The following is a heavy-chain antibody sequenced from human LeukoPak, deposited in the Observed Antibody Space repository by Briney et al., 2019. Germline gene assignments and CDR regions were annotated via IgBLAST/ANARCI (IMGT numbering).Heavy chain of an antibody. V-gene: IGHV1-18*01. Sequence: ALVKVSCKTSGYDFSTYGINWVRLSPGQGLEWMGWINPSNGKTYSAQSLQGRVSMTADTTTTTVYMDLRSLRSDDTAIYYCARDVNVLLWFGESSDAFDIWGQGTTVIVSS. D-gene: IGHD3-10*01. CDR1: GYDFSTYG. J-gene: IGHJ3*02. CDR2: INPSNGKT. CDR3: ARDVNVLLWFGESSDAFDI.